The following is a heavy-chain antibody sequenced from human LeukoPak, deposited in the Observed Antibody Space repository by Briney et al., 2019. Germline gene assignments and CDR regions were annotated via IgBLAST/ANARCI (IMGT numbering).Heavy chain of an antibody. CDR3: ARDSGGSYYVP. V-gene: IGHV3-48*03. CDR2: ISHSGNII. Sequence: GGSLRLSCAASGFTFSHYEMNWVRQAPGKGLEFIAYISHSGNIIYYADSVKGRFTISRDNAKNSLDLQMNSLRAEDTAVYYCARDSGGSYYVPWGQGTLVTVSS. CDR1: GFTFSHYE. D-gene: IGHD1-26*01. J-gene: IGHJ5*02.